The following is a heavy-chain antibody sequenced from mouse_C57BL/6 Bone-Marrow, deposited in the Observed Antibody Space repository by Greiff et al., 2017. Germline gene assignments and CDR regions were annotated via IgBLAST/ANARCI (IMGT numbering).Heavy chain of an antibody. D-gene: IGHD1-1*01. Sequence: EVQLQQSGPELVKPGASVKISCKASGYTFTDYYMNWVKQSHGKSLEWIGDINPNNGGTSYNQKFKGKATLTVDKSSSTAYMELRSLSSEDSADYYSARWSHYYGRSFDYWGQGTTLTVSS. J-gene: IGHJ2*01. V-gene: IGHV1-26*01. CDR1: GYTFTDYY. CDR2: INPNNGGT. CDR3: ARWSHYYGRSFDY.